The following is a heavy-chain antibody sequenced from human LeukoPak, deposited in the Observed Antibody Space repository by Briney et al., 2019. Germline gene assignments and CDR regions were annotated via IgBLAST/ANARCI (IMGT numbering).Heavy chain of an antibody. Sequence: ASVKVSCKASGYTFTSYGISWVRQAPGQGLEWMGWISAYNGNTNYAQKLQGRVTMTTDTSTSTAYMELRSLRSDDTAVYYCARDLQVLWFGELSCLSYWGQRTLVTVSS. CDR3: ARDLQVLWFGELSCLSY. CDR1: GYTFTSYG. CDR2: ISAYNGNT. J-gene: IGHJ4*02. D-gene: IGHD3-10*01. V-gene: IGHV1-18*01.